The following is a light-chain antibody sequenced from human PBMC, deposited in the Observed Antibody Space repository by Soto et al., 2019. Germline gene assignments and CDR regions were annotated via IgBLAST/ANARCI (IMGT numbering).Light chain of an antibody. J-gene: IGLJ2*01. V-gene: IGLV1-40*01. CDR2: GNG. Sequence: QSVLTQPPSVSGAPGQRVTISCTGSSSNIGAGYDVHWYQQLPGTAPKLLIYGNGNRPSGVPDRFSGSKSGTSASLAITGLQAEDEADYYCQSYHSSLSGVVFGGGTKLTVL. CDR3: QSYHSSLSGVV. CDR1: SSNIGAGYD.